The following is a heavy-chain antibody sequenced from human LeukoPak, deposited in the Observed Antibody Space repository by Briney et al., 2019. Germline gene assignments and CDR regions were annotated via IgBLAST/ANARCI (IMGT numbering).Heavy chain of an antibody. D-gene: IGHD3-10*02. V-gene: IGHV3-48*03. CDR1: GFTFSGYE. CDR3: AELGITRIGGV. Sequence: GGSLRLSCAASGFTFSGYEMNWVRQAPGKGLEWVSYISSSGSTIYYADSVKGRFTISRDSAKNSLYLQMNSRRAEDTAVYYCAELGITRIGGVWGKGTTVTISS. J-gene: IGHJ6*04. CDR2: ISSSGSTI.